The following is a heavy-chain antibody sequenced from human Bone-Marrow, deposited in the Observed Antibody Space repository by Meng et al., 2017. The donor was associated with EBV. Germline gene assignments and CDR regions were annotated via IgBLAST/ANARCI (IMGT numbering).Heavy chain of an antibody. Sequence: QVQVGQSGAGVNKPGSSVKVSGKTSGGTFSSDAISWVRQAPGQGLEWMGGLIPMSGAPNYAQKFQGRVTITADESTSTHYMDLSSLRSEDTAVYYCASESGRGYTPDYWGQGTLVTVSS. CDR1: GGTFSSDA. CDR2: LIPMSGAP. CDR3: ASESGRGYTPDY. V-gene: IGHV1-69*01. D-gene: IGHD3-10*01. J-gene: IGHJ4*02.